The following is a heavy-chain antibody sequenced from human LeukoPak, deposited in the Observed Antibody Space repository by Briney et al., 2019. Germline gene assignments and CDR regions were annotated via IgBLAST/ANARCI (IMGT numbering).Heavy chain of an antibody. V-gene: IGHV3-48*03. CDR2: ISSSGSTI. CDR3: AGEEPEKRFRGPCDY. J-gene: IGHJ4*02. D-gene: IGHD6-25*01. CDR1: GFTFSSYE. Sequence: QPGGSLRLSCAASGFTFSSYEMNWVRQAPGKGLEWVSYISSSGSTIYYADSVKGRFTISRDNAKNSLYLQMNSLRAEDTAVYYCAGEEPEKRFRGPCDYWGQGTLVTVSS.